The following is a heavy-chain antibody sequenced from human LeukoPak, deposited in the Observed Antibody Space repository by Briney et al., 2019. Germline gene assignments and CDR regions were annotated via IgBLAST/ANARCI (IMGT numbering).Heavy chain of an antibody. D-gene: IGHD6-13*01. CDR2: IYYSGST. V-gene: IGHV4-59*05. CDR3: ARLEGIAAAGT. Sequence: PSETLSLTCTVSGGSISSYYWSWIRQPAGKGLEWIGSIYYSGSTYYNPSLKSRVTISVDTSKNQFSLKLSSVTAADTAVYYCARLEGIAAAGTWGQGTLVTVSS. J-gene: IGHJ4*02. CDR1: GGSISSYY.